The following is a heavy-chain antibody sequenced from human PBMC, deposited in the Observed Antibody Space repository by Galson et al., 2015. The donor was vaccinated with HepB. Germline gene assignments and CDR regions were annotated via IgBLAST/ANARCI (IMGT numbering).Heavy chain of an antibody. CDR3: AKVLTSGYYGSGSYPPGDY. D-gene: IGHD3-10*01. CDR1: GFTFSSYA. Sequence: SLRLSCAASGFTFSSYAMSWVRQAPGKGLEWVSAISGSGGSTYYADSVKGRFTISRDNSKNTLYLQMNSLRAEDTAVYYCAKVLTSGYYGSGSYPPGDYWGQGTLVTVSS. V-gene: IGHV3-23*01. J-gene: IGHJ4*02. CDR2: ISGSGGST.